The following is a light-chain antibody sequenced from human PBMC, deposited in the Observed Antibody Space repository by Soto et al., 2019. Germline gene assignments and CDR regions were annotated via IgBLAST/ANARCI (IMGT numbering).Light chain of an antibody. Sequence: DIQMTQSPSSLSASVGDRVTITCRASQSISSYLNWYQQKPGKAPKLLIYAASSLQSGVPSRFSGSGSGTDFTLTISSLQPEDFATYYCQQSYSTPWTFXQGTKV. V-gene: IGKV1-39*01. CDR3: QQSYSTPWT. J-gene: IGKJ1*01. CDR1: QSISSY. CDR2: AAS.